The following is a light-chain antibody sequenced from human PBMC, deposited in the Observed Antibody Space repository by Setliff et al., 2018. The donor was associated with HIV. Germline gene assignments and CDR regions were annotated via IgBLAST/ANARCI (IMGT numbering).Light chain of an antibody. CDR1: NNDIGTYKV. J-gene: IGLJ1*01. CDR2: EVV. V-gene: IGLV2-23*02. Sequence: QSVLTQPASVSGSPGQSITVSCTGSNNDIGTYKVVSWYQQHPGKAPKLLIYEVVKRPSGVSNRFSGSKSGKTASLTISGLQAEDEADYFCCSYAGSNNFVFGSGTKVTV. CDR3: CSYAGSNNFV.